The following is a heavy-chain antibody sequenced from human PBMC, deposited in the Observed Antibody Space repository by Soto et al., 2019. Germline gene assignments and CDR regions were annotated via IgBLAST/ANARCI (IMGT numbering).Heavy chain of an antibody. CDR1: GYTFTSYG. Sequence: QVQRVQSGAEMKRPGASVKVSCKTSGYTFTSYGITWVRQAPGQGLEWMGWISARNGNTNYAQKFQGRVTMTTDTSTTTAYMELKSLGSDDTAVYYCAKGPYYDLSKAYYFDYWGQGTLVTVSS. CDR3: AKGPYYDLSKAYYFDY. J-gene: IGHJ4*02. CDR2: ISARNGNT. V-gene: IGHV1-18*01. D-gene: IGHD3-3*01.